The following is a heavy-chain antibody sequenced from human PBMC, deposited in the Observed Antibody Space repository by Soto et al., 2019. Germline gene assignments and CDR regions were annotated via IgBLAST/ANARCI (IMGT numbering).Heavy chain of an antibody. V-gene: IGHV1-69*02. CDR2: TNPILSMS. CDR1: GDTFNFYT. D-gene: IGHD3-10*01. J-gene: IGHJ4*02. Sequence: QVHLVQSGAELKKPGSSVRVSCKASGDTFNFYTINWVRQAPGLGLEWMGRTNPILSMSNSALKFQGRLSISADKSTSTASMDLRSLRSYDTAVYYCSTSSGSGSQAFDYWGQGALVTVSS. CDR3: STSSGSGSQAFDY.